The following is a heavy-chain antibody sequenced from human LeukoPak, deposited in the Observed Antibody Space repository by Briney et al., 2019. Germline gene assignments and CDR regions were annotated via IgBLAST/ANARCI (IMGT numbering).Heavy chain of an antibody. V-gene: IGHV3-33*01. Sequence: GGSLRLSCEASGFTFRNYGMYWVRQAPGKGLEWVAVIWYDGSSENYADSVKGRFTISRDNSKNTLYLQMNSLRVEDTAVYYCARSPAGTYTMDVWGQGTTVTVSS. D-gene: IGHD3-10*01. J-gene: IGHJ6*02. CDR1: GFTFRNYG. CDR2: IWYDGSSE. CDR3: ARSPAGTYTMDV.